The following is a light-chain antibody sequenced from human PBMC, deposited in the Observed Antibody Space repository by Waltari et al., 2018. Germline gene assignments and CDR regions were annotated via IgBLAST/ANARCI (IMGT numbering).Light chain of an antibody. CDR2: AAS. J-gene: IGKJ1*01. CDR1: QSIGTY. V-gene: IGKV1-39*01. Sequence: DIQMTQSPSSLSASVGDRVTITCRASQSIGTYLNWYQHKPGRAPELLIYAASTLQGGVPSRFSGSGSETHFTLAISSLQREDFATYYCQQSYTTLRTFGQGTKVEIK. CDR3: QQSYTTLRT.